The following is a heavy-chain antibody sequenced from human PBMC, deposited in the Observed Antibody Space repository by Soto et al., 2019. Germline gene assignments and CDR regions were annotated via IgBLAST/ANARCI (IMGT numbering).Heavy chain of an antibody. CDR1: VFTFSIYA. V-gene: IGHV3-64D*06. CDR3: VKSRGGNNFDFFD. CDR2: VRGNGDPP. J-gene: IGHJ4*02. Sequence: RGSLGLSCSTSVFTFSIYAMHWVRQAPGKGLEYVSGVRGNGDPPFYADSVKGRFTISRDNSKNTLYLQMSGLSADDTAVYYCVKSRGGNNFDFFDWGQGAMVTVSS. D-gene: IGHD5-12*01.